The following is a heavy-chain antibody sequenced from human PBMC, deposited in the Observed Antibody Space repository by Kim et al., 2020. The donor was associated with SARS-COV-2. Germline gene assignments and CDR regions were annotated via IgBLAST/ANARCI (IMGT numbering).Heavy chain of an antibody. J-gene: IGHJ6*02. V-gene: IGHV3-33*05. CDR2: ISYDGSNK. CDR3: ARDNTAMWGGYYYSGMDV. CDR1: GFTFSSYG. Sequence: GGSLRLSCAASGFTFSSYGMHWVRQAPGKGLEWVAVISYDGSNKYYADSVKGRFPISRDNSKNTLYLQMNSLRAEDTAVYYCARDNTAMWGGYYYSGMDVCGQGRTGTVSS. D-gene: IGHD3-16*01.